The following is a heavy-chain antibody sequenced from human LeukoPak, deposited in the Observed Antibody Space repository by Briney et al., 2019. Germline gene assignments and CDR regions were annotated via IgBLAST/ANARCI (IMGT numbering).Heavy chain of an antibody. D-gene: IGHD3-3*01. J-gene: IGHJ6*02. CDR1: GYTFTSYA. Sequence: VASVTVSCKASGYTFTSYAMNWVRQAPGQGLEWMGWINTNTGNPTYAQGFTGRFVFSMDTSVSTAYLQISSLKAEDTAVYYCARDPGWRYYDFWSGYSPRVSEFWGQGTTVTVSS. V-gene: IGHV7-4-1*02. CDR2: INTNTGNP. CDR3: ARDPGWRYYDFWSGYSPRVSEF.